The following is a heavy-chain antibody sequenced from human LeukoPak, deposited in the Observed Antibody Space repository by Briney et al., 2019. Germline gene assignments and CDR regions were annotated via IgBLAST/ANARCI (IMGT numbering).Heavy chain of an antibody. Sequence: GGSLRPSCAASGFTFSSYAMHWVRQAPGKGLEWVAVISYDGSNKYYADSVKGRFTISRDNSKNTLYLQMNSLRAEDTAVYYCARSIPLWKELRRDWFDPWGQGTLVIVSS. CDR2: ISYDGSNK. J-gene: IGHJ5*02. CDR1: GFTFSSYA. CDR3: ARSIPLWKELRRDWFDP. D-gene: IGHD3-10*01. V-gene: IGHV3-30-3*01.